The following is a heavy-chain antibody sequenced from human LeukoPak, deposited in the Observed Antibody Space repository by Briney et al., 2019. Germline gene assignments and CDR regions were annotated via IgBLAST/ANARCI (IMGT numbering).Heavy chain of an antibody. D-gene: IGHD6-19*01. CDR3: VKNGIYSSGWYGGYFDY. CDR2: ISGTGAST. J-gene: IGHJ4*02. Sequence: GGSLRLSCAASGFTFSSYAMSWVRQAPGKGLEWVSAISGTGASTYYADSVKGRFTISRDNSKNTLYLQVSSLRADDTAVYYCVKNGIYSSGWYGGYFDYWGQGTLVTVSS. CDR1: GFTFSSYA. V-gene: IGHV3-23*01.